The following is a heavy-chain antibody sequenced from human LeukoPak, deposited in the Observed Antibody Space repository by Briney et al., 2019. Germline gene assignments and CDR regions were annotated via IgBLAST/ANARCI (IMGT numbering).Heavy chain of an antibody. CDR2: ISSSSSYI. J-gene: IGHJ4*02. D-gene: IGHD5-18*01. CDR3: AKVQDTAMVH. V-gene: IGHV3-21*01. CDR1: GFTFSSYS. Sequence: GGSLRLSCAASGFTFSSYSMNWVRQAPGKGLEWVSSISSSSSYIYYADSVKGRFTISRDNAKNSLYLQMNSLRAEETAVYYCAKVQDTAMVHWGQGTLVTVSS.